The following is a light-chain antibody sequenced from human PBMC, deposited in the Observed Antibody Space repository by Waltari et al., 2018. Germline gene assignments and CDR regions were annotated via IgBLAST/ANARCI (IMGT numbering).Light chain of an antibody. J-gene: IGKJ2*01. V-gene: IGKV4-1*01. Sequence: EIVMTQSPDSLAVSLGERATINCKSSQSLLYSSSNKSYLTWYQQKPGQPPKLLIYWASTQESGVPDRFSGSGSGTDFTLTIRNLQAEDVAVYYCLQFYSTPYTFGQGTKLEIK. CDR3: LQFYSTPYT. CDR2: WAS. CDR1: QSLLYSSSNKSY.